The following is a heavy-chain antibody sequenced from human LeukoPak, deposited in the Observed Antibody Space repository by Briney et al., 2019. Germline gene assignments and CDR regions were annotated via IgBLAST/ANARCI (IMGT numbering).Heavy chain of an antibody. CDR3: AREGSGYLNVYFQH. CDR1: GYTFTGYY. V-gene: IGHV1-2*02. Sequence: ASVKPSCKASGYTFTGYYMHWVRQAPGQGLEWMGWMNPNSGGTNYAQKFQGRVTMTRDTSISTAYMELSRLRSDDTAVYYCAREGSGYLNVYFQHWGQGTLVTVSS. J-gene: IGHJ1*01. CDR2: MNPNSGGT. D-gene: IGHD5-12*01.